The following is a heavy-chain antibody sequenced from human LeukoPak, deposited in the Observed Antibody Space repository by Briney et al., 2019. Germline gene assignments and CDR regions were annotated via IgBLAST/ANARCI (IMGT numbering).Heavy chain of an antibody. V-gene: IGHV4-34*01. D-gene: IGHD4-11*01. J-gene: IGHJ6*02. CDR3: ARVVFSNFEYYYYGMDV. CDR1: GGSFSGYY. Sequence: SETLSLTCAVYGGSFSGYYWSWIRQPPGKGLEWIGEINHSGSTNYNPSLKSRVTISVDKSKNQFSLKLSSVTAADTAVYYCARVVFSNFEYYYYGMDVWGQGTTVTVSS. CDR2: INHSGST.